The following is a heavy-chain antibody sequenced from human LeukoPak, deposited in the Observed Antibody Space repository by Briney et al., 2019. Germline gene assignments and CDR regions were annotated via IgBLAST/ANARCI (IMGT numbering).Heavy chain of an antibody. J-gene: IGHJ6*03. CDR3: ARGPLEWLLWEPYYMDV. V-gene: IGHV1-69*01. D-gene: IGHD3-3*01. CDR1: GGTFSSYA. Sequence: SVKVSCKASGGTFSSYAISWVRQAPRQGLEWMGGIIPIFGTANYVQKFQGRVTITADESTSTAYMELSSLRSEDTAVYYCARGPLEWLLWEPYYMDVWGKGTTVTVSS. CDR2: IIPIFGTA.